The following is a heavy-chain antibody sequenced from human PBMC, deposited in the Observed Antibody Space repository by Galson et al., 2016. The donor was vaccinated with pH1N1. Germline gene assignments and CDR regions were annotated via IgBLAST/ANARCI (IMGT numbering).Heavy chain of an antibody. D-gene: IGHD4-17*01. V-gene: IGHV4-34*01. CDR1: GGSFSDYF. J-gene: IGHJ4*02. CDR3: ARWEITTVTKFDY. Sequence: ETLSLTCAVYGGSFSDYFWRWVRQPPGKGLEWIGEINQSGSTHYNPTLKSRVTISEDTSRNQLSLKLSSVTAADTAVYYCARWEITTVTKFDYWGQGTLFTVSS. CDR2: INQSGST.